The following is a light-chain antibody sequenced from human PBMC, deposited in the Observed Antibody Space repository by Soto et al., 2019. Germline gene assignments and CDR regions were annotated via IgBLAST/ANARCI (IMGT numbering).Light chain of an antibody. CDR2: DVT. CDR3: TSYTTSSTDV. CDR1: STDVGAYNY. Sequence: QSALTQPASVSGSPGQWIAISCTGTSTDVGAYNYVFWYQQYPGKAPKLIIYDVTNRPSGVSDRFSGSKSGNTASLTISGVQAEDEADYYCTSYTTSSTDVFGTGTKLTVL. J-gene: IGLJ1*01. V-gene: IGLV2-14*01.